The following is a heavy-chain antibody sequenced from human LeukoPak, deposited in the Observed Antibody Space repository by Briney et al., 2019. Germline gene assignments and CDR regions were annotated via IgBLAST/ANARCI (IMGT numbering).Heavy chain of an antibody. CDR1: GGYFSGYY. J-gene: IGHJ4*02. Sequence: PSETLSLTCAVYGGYFSGYYWSWIRQPPGKGLEWIGEINHSGSTNYNPSLKSRVTISVDTSKNQFSLKLSSVTAADTAVYYCASQLRRFDYWGQGTLVTVSS. CDR3: ASQLRRFDY. D-gene: IGHD4-17*01. CDR2: INHSGST. V-gene: IGHV4-34*01.